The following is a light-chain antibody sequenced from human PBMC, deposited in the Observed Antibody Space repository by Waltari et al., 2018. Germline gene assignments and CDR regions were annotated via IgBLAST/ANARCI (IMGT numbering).Light chain of an antibody. Sequence: DIQMTQSPSSLSASVGERVTFTCRASQSLSNYLNWYQQKPGRAPTLPIYAASSLPSGVASRFRGRGAGTDFTLTISSLPPEAVATYDRQQSNTLPLTFGGGTKAE. J-gene: IGKJ4*01. V-gene: IGKV1-39*01. CDR3: QQSNTLPLT. CDR1: QSLSNY. CDR2: AAS.